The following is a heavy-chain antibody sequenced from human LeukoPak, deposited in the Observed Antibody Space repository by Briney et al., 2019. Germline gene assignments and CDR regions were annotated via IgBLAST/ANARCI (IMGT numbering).Heavy chain of an antibody. CDR1: GSRFTDYY. Sequence: GSSVTVSCKASGSRFTDYYIHWVRQAPGQGLEWMGWINPFSGGTNYEQKFQGRVTMTRDTSITTAYMELSSLKSDDTAMYYCATLRRSGWYIGDWGQGTLVTVPS. D-gene: IGHD6-19*01. V-gene: IGHV1-2*02. CDR3: ATLRRSGWYIGD. CDR2: INPFSGGT. J-gene: IGHJ4*02.